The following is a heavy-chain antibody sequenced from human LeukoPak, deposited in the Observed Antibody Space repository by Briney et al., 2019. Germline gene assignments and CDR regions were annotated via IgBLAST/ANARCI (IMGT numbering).Heavy chain of an antibody. CDR2: ISGSGGST. J-gene: IGHJ4*02. V-gene: IGHV3-23*01. CDR3: ARDRYSSSTYYFDY. CDR1: RFTFSSYG. D-gene: IGHD6-13*01. Sequence: PGGSLRLSCAASRFTFSSYGMSWVRQAPGKGLEWVSAISGSGGSTYYADSVKGRFTISRDNSKNTLYLQMNSLRAEDTAVYYCARDRYSSSTYYFDYWGQGTLVTVSS.